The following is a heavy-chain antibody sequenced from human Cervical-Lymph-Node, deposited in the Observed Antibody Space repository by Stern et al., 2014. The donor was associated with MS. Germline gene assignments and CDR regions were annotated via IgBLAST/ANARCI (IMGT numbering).Heavy chain of an antibody. CDR2: INPNSGGT. D-gene: IGHD3-22*01. CDR1: GYTFTGDY. V-gene: IGHV1-2*04. J-gene: IGHJ4*02. Sequence: VQLVQSGAEVKKPGASVKVSCKASGYTFTGDYMHWVRQAHGKGLEWMGWINPNSGGTTYAQKLQGWVTMTRDTSISTAYMELSRLRSDDTAVYYCAREEYYDSSGYYYWGQGTLVTVSS. CDR3: AREEYYDSSGYYY.